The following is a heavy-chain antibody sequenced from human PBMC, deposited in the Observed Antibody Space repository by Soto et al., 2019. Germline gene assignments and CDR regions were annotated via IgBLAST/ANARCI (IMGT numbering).Heavy chain of an antibody. CDR1: GGTLNNYA. V-gene: IGHV1-69*01. J-gene: IGHJ4*02. D-gene: IGHD6-13*01. CDR2: IITAFGPA. CDR3: AAGGSWARLDN. Sequence: QVQLVQSGAEVKKPGSSLKVSCTASGGTLNNYAISWLRQAPGQGLEWMGGIITAFGPALYAQKFQGRVSITADESTQTADTGLSSLRSEDTAVYYWAAGGSWARLDNWGQGTLGTVSS.